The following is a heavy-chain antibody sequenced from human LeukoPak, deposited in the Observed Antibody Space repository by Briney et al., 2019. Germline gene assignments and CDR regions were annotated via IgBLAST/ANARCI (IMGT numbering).Heavy chain of an antibody. Sequence: PSETLSLTCTVSGFSISRYYWTWIRQPPGEGLEWVGYIYYSGSTNYNPSLKSRVTISVDTSKTQFSLKLSSVTAADTAVYYCARALQPRVYAFDIWGQGTMVTVPS. CDR2: IYYSGST. CDR3: ARALQPRVYAFDI. J-gene: IGHJ3*02. D-gene: IGHD6-13*01. CDR1: GFSISRYY. V-gene: IGHV4-59*01.